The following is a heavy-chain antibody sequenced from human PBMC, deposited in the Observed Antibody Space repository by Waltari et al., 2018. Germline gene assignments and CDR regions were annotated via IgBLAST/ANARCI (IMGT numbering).Heavy chain of an antibody. CDR3: ARGVGSGQGVVH. CDR1: GLPFSINW. Sequence: DVRLVESGGGLVQPGGSLSLSCAARGLPFSINWMSRVRQAPGKGLEWVANINEDGSEKNHVDSVKGRFTISRDNAKNSVDLQMNSLRAEDTAVYYCARGVGSGQGVVHWGQGILVTVSS. J-gene: IGHJ4*02. CDR2: INEDGSEK. D-gene: IGHD1-26*01. V-gene: IGHV3-7*01.